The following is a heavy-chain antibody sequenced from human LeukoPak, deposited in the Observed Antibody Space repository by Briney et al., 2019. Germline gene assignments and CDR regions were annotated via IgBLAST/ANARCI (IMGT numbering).Heavy chain of an antibody. CDR2: ISGSGSST. D-gene: IGHD6-19*01. Sequence: GRSLRLSCAASGFTFSTYAMTWVRQAPGKGLEWVSSISGSGSSTYHADSVKGRFTISRDNSKNTLYLQMNSLRAEDTAVYYCAKDTGSRAVAGTRFDYWGQGTLVTVSS. V-gene: IGHV3-23*01. J-gene: IGHJ4*02. CDR1: GFTFSTYA. CDR3: AKDTGSRAVAGTRFDY.